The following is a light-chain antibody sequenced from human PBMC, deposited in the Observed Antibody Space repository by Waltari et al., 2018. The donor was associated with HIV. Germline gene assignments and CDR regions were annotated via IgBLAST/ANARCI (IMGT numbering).Light chain of an antibody. CDR3: QQYNNWPRA. J-gene: IGKJ3*01. CDR1: QSVSSN. CDR2: GAS. V-gene: IGKV3-15*01. Sequence: EIVMTQSPATLSVSPGERATLSCRTSQSVSSNLAWYQQKPGQAPRLLIYGASIRATGFPARFSGSGSGTEFTLTINSLQSEDFAICYCQQYNNWPRAFGPGTKVDIK.